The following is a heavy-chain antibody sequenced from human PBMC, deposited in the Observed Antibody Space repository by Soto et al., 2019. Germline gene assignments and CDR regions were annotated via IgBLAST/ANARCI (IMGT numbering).Heavy chain of an antibody. V-gene: IGHV4-4*02. CDR3: ARLYYAGSPYYPPGY. D-gene: IGHD3-22*01. J-gene: IGHJ4*02. CDR1: GGSISSSTW. CDR2: IYHSGST. Sequence: SETLCLSCAVSGGSISSSTWWSCVRQPPGKGMEWIGEIYHSGSTYYKPYPKSRATISVDASKNQFSLKLTSVTAADTAVYFCARLYYAGSPYYPPGYWGQGTLVTVSS.